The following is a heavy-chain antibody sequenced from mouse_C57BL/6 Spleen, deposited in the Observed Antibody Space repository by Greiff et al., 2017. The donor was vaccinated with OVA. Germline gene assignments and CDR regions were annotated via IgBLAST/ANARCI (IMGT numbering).Heavy chain of an antibody. D-gene: IGHD2-1*01. CDR2: ISDGGSYT. J-gene: IGHJ2*01. V-gene: IGHV5-4*01. CDR1: GFTFSSYA. Sequence: EVKVVESGGGLVKPGGSLKLSCAASGFTFSSYAMSWVRQTPEKRLEWVATISDGGSYTYYPDNVKGRFTISRDNAKNNLYLQMGHLKSEDTAMYYCARDQNLYYGNPLFDYWGQGTTLTVSS. CDR3: ARDQNLYYGNPLFDY.